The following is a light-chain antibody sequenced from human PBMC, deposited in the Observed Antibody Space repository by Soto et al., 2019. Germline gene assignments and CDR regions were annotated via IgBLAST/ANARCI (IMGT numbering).Light chain of an antibody. CDR3: QKYYNAPRT. Sequence: DIQMTQAPSSLSASVGDRVTITCRARQEISTYLAWYQQKPGKVPKLLISAAYTLQSGVPPRFSGSGSGTDFTLTISSLQPEDVATYYCQKYYNAPRTFGGGTYVEIK. CDR2: AAY. J-gene: IGKJ4*01. CDR1: QEISTY. V-gene: IGKV1-27*01.